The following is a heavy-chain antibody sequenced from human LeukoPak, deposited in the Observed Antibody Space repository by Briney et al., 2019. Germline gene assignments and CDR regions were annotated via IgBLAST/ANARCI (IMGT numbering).Heavy chain of an antibody. CDR2: IGTVADT. J-gene: IGHJ4*02. D-gene: IGHD3-10*01. V-gene: IGHV3-13*01. CDR1: GFNFNNYD. CDR3: ATAGSYPV. Sequence: GGSLRLSCAASGFNFNNYDFHWVRQVAGKRLEWVAGIGTVADTFYPDSVMGRFTISRENAKNSFHLQMNSLRAGDTAVYYCATAGSYPVWGQGTLVTVSS.